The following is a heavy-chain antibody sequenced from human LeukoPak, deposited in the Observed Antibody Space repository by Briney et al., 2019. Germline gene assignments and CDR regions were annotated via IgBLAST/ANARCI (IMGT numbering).Heavy chain of an antibody. Sequence: GGSLRLFCAASGFTFSSYAMSWVRQAPGKGLEWVSSISGTVVSTYYADSVKGRFTISRDNSKNTLYLQMNSLRAEDTAVYYCAKRGYSSSWYLNWFDPWGQGTLVTVSS. J-gene: IGHJ5*02. D-gene: IGHD6-13*01. V-gene: IGHV3-23*01. CDR1: GFTFSSYA. CDR2: ISGTVVST. CDR3: AKRGYSSSWYLNWFDP.